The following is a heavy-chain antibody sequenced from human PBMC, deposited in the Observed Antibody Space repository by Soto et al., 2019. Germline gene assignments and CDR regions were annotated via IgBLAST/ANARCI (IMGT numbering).Heavy chain of an antibody. V-gene: IGHV3-9*01. Sequence: PGGSLRLSCAASGFTFDDCAMHWVRQAPGKGLEWVSGISWNSGSIGYADSVKGRFTISRDNAKNSLYLQMNSLRAEDTALYYCAKDLAAAGRNWFDPWGQGTLVTVSS. CDR2: ISWNSGSI. CDR1: GFTFDDCA. J-gene: IGHJ5*02. D-gene: IGHD6-13*01. CDR3: AKDLAAAGRNWFDP.